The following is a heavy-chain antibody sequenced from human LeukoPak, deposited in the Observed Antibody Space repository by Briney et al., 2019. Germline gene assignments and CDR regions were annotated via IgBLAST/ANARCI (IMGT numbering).Heavy chain of an antibody. CDR2: INWNGRIT. Sequence: PGGTLRLSCAASGCTFDDYAMNWVRRVPGRGLEWVSGINWNGRITEYADSVKDRFTISRQSTKNSLYLYMNNLGGKDTALYFCARGSVQLWLRDTYYYMDVWGKGTTVTVSS. CDR1: GCTFDDYA. CDR3: ARGSVQLWLRDTYYYMDV. J-gene: IGHJ6*03. V-gene: IGHV3-20*04. D-gene: IGHD5-18*01.